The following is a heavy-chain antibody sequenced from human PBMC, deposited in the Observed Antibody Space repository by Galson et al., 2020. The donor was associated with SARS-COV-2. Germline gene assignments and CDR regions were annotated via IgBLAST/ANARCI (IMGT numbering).Heavy chain of an antibody. Sequence: SQTLSLTCAVYGGSFSGYYWSWIRQPPGKGLEWIGEINHSGSTNYNPSLKSRVTISVDTSKNQFSLKLSSVAAADTAVYYCARGATVTTFYYYYYGMDVWGQGTTVTVSS. V-gene: IGHV4-34*01. J-gene: IGHJ6*02. CDR3: ARGATVTTFYYYYYGMDV. D-gene: IGHD4-17*01. CDR1: GGSFSGYY. CDR2: INHSGST.